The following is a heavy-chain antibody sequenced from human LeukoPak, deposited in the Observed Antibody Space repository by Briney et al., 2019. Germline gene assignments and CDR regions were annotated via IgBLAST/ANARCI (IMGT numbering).Heavy chain of an antibody. CDR2: ISGSGGST. D-gene: IGHD1-26*01. Sequence: GGSLRLSCPASGFTFRSYGVTWVRQAPGKGLEWVSGISGSGGSTYYVDSVKGRFTISRDNSKNTLYLQMNSLRAEDTAVYYCASERSGTYRVYYFDYWGQGTLVTVSS. V-gene: IGHV3-23*01. CDR1: GFTFRSYG. CDR3: ASERSGTYRVYYFDY. J-gene: IGHJ4*02.